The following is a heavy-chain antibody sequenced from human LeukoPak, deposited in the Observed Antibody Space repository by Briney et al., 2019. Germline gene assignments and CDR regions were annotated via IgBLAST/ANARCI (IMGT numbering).Heavy chain of an antibody. V-gene: IGHV3-7*01. J-gene: IGHJ4*02. Sequence: GGSLRLSCAASGFTFSAYWMAWVRQAPGKGLEWVANMKQDGSEEYYLDSVKGRFTISRDNAKNSLYLQMNSLRAEDTATCYCAKGYSGSWDYWGQGTLVTVSS. D-gene: IGHD6-13*01. CDR1: GFTFSAYW. CDR3: AKGYSGSWDY. CDR2: MKQDGSEE.